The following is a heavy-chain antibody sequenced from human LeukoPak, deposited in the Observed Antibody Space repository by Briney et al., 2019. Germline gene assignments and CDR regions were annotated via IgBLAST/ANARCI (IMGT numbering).Heavy chain of an antibody. D-gene: IGHD6-13*01. V-gene: IGHV4-59*01. J-gene: IGHJ4*02. Sequence: SETLSLTCTVSGGSIGSFYWSWIRQPPGKGLEWIGNIHYSGSTSYNPSLKNRVIVSVDTSKNQFSLKLNSVTAADTALYYCAREVAAAAPFGYWGQGTLVTVSS. CDR3: AREVAAAAPFGY. CDR1: GGSIGSFY. CDR2: IHYSGST.